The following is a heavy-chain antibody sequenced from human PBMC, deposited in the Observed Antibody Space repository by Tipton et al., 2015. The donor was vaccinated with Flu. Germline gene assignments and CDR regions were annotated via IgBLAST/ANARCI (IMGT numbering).Heavy chain of an antibody. CDR1: GGSFSGYY. D-gene: IGHD3-3*01. CDR2: INHSGST. CDR3: ARGVLEKYYDFWSGYYSGCYFDY. V-gene: IGHV4-34*01. J-gene: IGHJ4*02. Sequence: TLSLTCAVYGGSFSGYYWSWIRQPPGKGLEWIGEINHSGSTNYNPSLKSRVTISVDTSKNQFSLKLSSVTAADTAVYYCARGVLEKYYDFWSGYYSGCYFDYWGQGTLVTVSS.